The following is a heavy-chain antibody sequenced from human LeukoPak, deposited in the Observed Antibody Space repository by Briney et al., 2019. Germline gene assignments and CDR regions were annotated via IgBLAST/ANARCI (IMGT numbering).Heavy chain of an antibody. V-gene: IGHV3-53*01. J-gene: IGHJ4*02. Sequence: GGSLRLSCVASGFTVSNNYMSWVRQAPGKGLEWVSVIYSGGSTYYADSVKGRFTISRDTSKNTLYLQINSLRAEDTAVYYCAKTFNLAYTYGPADNWGQGTLVTVSS. CDR3: AKTFNLAYTYGPADN. CDR2: IYSGGST. CDR1: GFTVSNNY. D-gene: IGHD5-18*01.